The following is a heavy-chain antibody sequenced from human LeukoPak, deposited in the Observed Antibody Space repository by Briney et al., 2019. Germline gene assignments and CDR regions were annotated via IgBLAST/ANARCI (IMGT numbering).Heavy chain of an antibody. CDR2: INPNSGGT. J-gene: IGHJ4*02. CDR1: GYTFTGYY. CDR3: VSEADPLYGDYDSW. D-gene: IGHD4-17*01. Sequence: GASVKVSCKASGYTFTGYYMHWVRQAPGQGLEWMGWINPNSGGTNYAQKFQGRVTMTRDTSISTAYMELSRLRSDDTAVYYCVSEADPLYGDYDSWWGQGTLVTVSS. V-gene: IGHV1-2*02.